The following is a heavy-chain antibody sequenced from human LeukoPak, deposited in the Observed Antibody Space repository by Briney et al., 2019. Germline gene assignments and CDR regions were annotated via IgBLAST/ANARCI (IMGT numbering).Heavy chain of an antibody. CDR2: INSDGSTT. J-gene: IGHJ4*02. CDR3: ARDQYDTWSRRGNFDS. Sequence: PGGSLRLSCAASGFTFSSYWMHWVRQAPGKGLVWVSRINSDGSTTNYADYVKGRFTISRDNAKNTLYLQMNSLRVEDTAVFYCARDQYDTWSRRGNFDSWGQGTLVIVSS. D-gene: IGHD3-3*01. CDR1: GFTFSSYW. V-gene: IGHV3-74*01.